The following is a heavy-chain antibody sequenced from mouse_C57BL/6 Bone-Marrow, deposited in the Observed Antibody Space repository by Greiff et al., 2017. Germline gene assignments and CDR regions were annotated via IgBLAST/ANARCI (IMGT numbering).Heavy chain of an antibody. CDR1: GYTFTSYG. CDR3: ARERAYYSNQYAMDY. J-gene: IGHJ4*01. V-gene: IGHV1-81*01. Sequence: QVQLKESGAELARPGASVKLSCKASGYTFTSYGISWVKQRTGQGLEWIGEIYPRSGNTYYNEKFKGKATLTADKSSGTAYMELRSLTSEDSAVYFCARERAYYSNQYAMDYWGQGTSVTVSS. CDR2: IYPRSGNT. D-gene: IGHD2-5*01.